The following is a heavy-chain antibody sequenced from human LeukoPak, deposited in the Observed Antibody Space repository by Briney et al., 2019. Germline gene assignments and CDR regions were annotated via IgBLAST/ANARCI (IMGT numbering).Heavy chain of an antibody. V-gene: IGHV4-38-2*01. Sequence: PSETLSLTCAVSGYSISSGYYWGWIRQPPGKGLEWIGSIYHSGSTYYNPSLKSRVTISVDTSKNQFSLKLSSVTAADTAVYYCARRDVTGTFDYWGQGTLVTVSS. D-gene: IGHD1-20*01. J-gene: IGHJ4*02. CDR3: ARRDVTGTFDY. CDR2: IYHSGST. CDR1: GYSISSGYY.